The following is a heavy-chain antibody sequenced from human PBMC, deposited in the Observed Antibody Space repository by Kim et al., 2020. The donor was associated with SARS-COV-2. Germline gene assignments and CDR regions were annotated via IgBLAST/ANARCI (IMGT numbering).Heavy chain of an antibody. CDR2: ISAYNGNT. CDR1: GYTFTSYG. CDR3: AKGYCSSTSCSLGLDP. Sequence: ASVKVSCKASGYTFTSYGISWVRQAPGQGLEWMGWISAYNGNTNYAQKLQGRVTMTTDTSTSTAYMELRSLRSDDTAVYYCAKGYCSSTSCSLGLDPWGQGTLVTVSS. D-gene: IGHD2-2*01. J-gene: IGHJ5*02. V-gene: IGHV1-18*01.